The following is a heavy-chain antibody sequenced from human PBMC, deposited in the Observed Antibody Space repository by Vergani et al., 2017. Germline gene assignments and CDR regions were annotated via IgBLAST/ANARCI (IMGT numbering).Heavy chain of an antibody. Sequence: QVQLQESGPGLVKPSQTLSLTCTVSGGSISSGGYSWSWIRQHPGKGLEWIGYIYYSGSTYYNPSLKSRVTISVDTSKNQFSLKLSSVTAADTAVYYCARVGRYTFGGVIVSSYGMDVWGQGP. CDR2: IYYSGST. J-gene: IGHJ6*02. CDR3: ARVGRYTFGGVIVSSYGMDV. CDR1: GGSISSGGYS. V-gene: IGHV4-31*03. D-gene: IGHD3-16*02.